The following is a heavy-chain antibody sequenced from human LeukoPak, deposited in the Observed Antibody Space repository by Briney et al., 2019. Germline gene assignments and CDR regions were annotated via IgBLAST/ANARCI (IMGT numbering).Heavy chain of an antibody. V-gene: IGHV5-10-1*01. CDR3: ARQSARGMVDTDYDY. Sequence: PGESLQISCKGSGYSFTSYWISWVRQMPGKGLEWKGRIDPSDSYTNYSPSFQGHVTISADKSISTAYLQWSSLKASDTAMYYCARQSARGMVDTDYDYWGQGTLVTVSS. D-gene: IGHD5-18*01. CDR1: GYSFTSYW. J-gene: IGHJ4*02. CDR2: IDPSDSYT.